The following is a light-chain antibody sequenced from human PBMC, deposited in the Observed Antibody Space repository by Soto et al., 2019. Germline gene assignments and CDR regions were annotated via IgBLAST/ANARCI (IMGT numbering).Light chain of an antibody. Sequence: DIQMTQSPSTLSASVGAGVPITCRASQSISNRLAWYQQRPGKAPKYLIYDASTLDSGAPSRFSGSGSGTEFTLSISNLQSEDFAVYYCQRYDHWPPWTFGQGTKVDIK. J-gene: IGKJ1*01. CDR2: DAS. V-gene: IGKV1-5*01. CDR3: QRYDHWPPWT. CDR1: QSISNR.